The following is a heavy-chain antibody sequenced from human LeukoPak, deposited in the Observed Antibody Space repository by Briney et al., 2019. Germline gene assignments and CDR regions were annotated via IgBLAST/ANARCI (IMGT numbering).Heavy chain of an antibody. Sequence: GGSLRLACAASGFTFRSYAMNWVRQAPGKGLEWVSGISESGVGTNYADSVKGRFTTSRDNSKNTLYLQMNSLRAEDTAVYYCARGGPYGSGSYYMNYWGQGTLVTVSS. D-gene: IGHD3-10*01. CDR1: GFTFRSYA. CDR2: ISESGVGT. V-gene: IGHV3-23*01. J-gene: IGHJ4*02. CDR3: ARGGPYGSGSYYMNY.